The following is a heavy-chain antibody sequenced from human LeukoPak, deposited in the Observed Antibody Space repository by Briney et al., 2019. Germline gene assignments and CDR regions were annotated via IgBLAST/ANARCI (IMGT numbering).Heavy chain of an antibody. Sequence: GGSLRLSCAASGFTFSSCAMSWVRQAPGKGLEWVSAISGSGGSTYYADSVKGRFTISRDNSKNTLYLQMNSLRAEDTAVYYCAKGPLGIAAAGTDYWGQGTLVTVSS. D-gene: IGHD6-13*01. CDR3: AKGPLGIAAAGTDY. CDR1: GFTFSSCA. J-gene: IGHJ4*02. V-gene: IGHV3-23*01. CDR2: ISGSGGST.